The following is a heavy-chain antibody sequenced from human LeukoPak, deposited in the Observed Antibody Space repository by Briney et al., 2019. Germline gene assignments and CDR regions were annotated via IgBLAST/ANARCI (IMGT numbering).Heavy chain of an antibody. D-gene: IGHD1-26*01. CDR1: GFTVYNAW. Sequence: PGGSLRLSWAAAGFTVYNAWLGSVRQAAGKGRECVARIKNKTHGCTTDYAAAVQDKFTISRDDSKNTLYLQMNSLKTEDTAVYYCAKDYSGSSRAFDIWGQGTMVTVSS. V-gene: IGHV3-15*01. CDR2: IKNKTHGCTT. J-gene: IGHJ3*02. CDR3: AKDYSGSSRAFDI.